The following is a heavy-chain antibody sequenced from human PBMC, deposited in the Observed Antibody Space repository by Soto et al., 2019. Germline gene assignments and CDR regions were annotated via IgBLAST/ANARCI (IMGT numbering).Heavy chain of an antibody. J-gene: IGHJ5*02. D-gene: IGHD3-3*01. CDR2: IIPIFGTA. CDR1: GGTFSSYA. CDR3: ARSSPIRSAFDP. Sequence: ASVKVSCKASGGTFSSYAISWVRQAPGQGLEWMGGIIPIFGTANYAQKFQGRVTITADKSTSTAYMELSSLRSEDTAVYYCARSSPIRSAFDPWGQGTLVTVSS. V-gene: IGHV1-69*06.